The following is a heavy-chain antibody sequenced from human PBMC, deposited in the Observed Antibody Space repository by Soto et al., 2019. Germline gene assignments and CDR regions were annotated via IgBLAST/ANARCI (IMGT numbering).Heavy chain of an antibody. V-gene: IGHV3-33*01. CDR3: ARDGGIAVAGPYYYYGMDV. Sequence: PGGSLRLSGAASRFTFSSYGMHWVRQAPGKGLEWVAVIWYDGSNKYYADSVKGRFTISRDNSKNTLYLQRNSLRAEDTAVYYCARDGGIAVAGPYYYYGMDVWGQGTTVTVSS. CDR1: RFTFSSYG. CDR2: IWYDGSNK. D-gene: IGHD6-19*01. J-gene: IGHJ6*02.